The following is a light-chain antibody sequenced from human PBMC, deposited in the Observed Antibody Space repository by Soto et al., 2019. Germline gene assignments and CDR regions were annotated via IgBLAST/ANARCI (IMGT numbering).Light chain of an antibody. J-gene: IGKJ5*01. CDR1: QSISDT. CDR2: GAS. CDR3: QQYNYWPIT. Sequence: EIVMTQSPATLSVSPGERATLSCRASQSISDTLAWYQQKPGQAPRLLIYGASKRATGIPARFSGSGSETDFTLTVSSLRSEDSAVYYCQQYNYWPITFGQGTRLEIK. V-gene: IGKV3-15*01.